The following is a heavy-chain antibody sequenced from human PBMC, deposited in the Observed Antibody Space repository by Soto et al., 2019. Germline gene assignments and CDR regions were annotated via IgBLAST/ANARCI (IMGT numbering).Heavy chain of an antibody. D-gene: IGHD3-10*01. Sequence: QVQLQESGPGLLKPSQTLSLTCTVSGGSIRSDGYYWSWIRQRPGKGLEWIGYMNYRGITYYNPSLKSRLPISEDTSKNHFSLNLNSVTAADTAVYYCARDGLSGGDAFDIWGQGTMVVVSS. CDR2: MNYRGIT. J-gene: IGHJ3*02. CDR1: GGSIRSDGYY. V-gene: IGHV4-31*03. CDR3: ARDGLSGGDAFDI.